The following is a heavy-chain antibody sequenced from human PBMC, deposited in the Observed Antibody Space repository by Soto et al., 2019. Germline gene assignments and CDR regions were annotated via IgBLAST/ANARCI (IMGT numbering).Heavy chain of an antibody. CDR2: VTGSGDTT. D-gene: IGHD7-27*01. CDR3: VKDYATNWYGASDS. J-gene: IGHJ4*02. V-gene: IGHV3-23*01. CDR1: GFTFNKYA. Sequence: EVQLLDSGGGLVQPGGSLRLSCAASGFTFNKYAMSWVRQAPGKGLEWVSTVTGSGDTTYYADSVKGRFTISRDNSKNTVYLHMNSLRAEDTAVFYCVKDYATNWYGASDSWGQGTLVTVSS.